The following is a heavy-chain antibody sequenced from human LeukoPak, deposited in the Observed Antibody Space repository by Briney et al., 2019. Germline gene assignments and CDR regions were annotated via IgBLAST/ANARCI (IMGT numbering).Heavy chain of an antibody. J-gene: IGHJ6*03. CDR1: GGTLSNA. CDR2: IIPIFGTT. D-gene: IGHD3-16*01. Sequence: ASAKVSCTVSGGTLSNAISWVRQAPGQGLEWMGGIIPIFGTTNYAQKFQGRLTITTDESTNAVYMQLSSLRSEDTAVYYCARDYTGYSYYYMDVWGKGTTVTVSS. V-gene: IGHV1-69*05. CDR3: ARDYTGYSYYYMDV.